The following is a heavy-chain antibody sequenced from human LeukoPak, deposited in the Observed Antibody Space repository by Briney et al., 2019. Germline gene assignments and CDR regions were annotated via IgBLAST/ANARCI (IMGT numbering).Heavy chain of an antibody. V-gene: IGHV4-59*08. CDR2: ISYSGST. D-gene: IGHD3-9*01. Sequence: SETLSLTCTVSGGSISSYYWSWIRQPPGKGLEWIGYISYSGSTNYNPSLKSRVTISIDTSKNQFSLKLRSVTAADTAVYYCARQGYDILTGYIDAFDIWGQGTMVTVSS. CDR3: ARQGYDILTGYIDAFDI. CDR1: GGSISSYY. J-gene: IGHJ3*02.